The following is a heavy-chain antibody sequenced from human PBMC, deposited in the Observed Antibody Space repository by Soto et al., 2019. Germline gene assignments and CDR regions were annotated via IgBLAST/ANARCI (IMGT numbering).Heavy chain of an antibody. V-gene: IGHV4-34*01. CDR1: GGSFSGYY. D-gene: IGHD6-19*01. CDR3: PRGSGWYVDY. J-gene: IGHJ4*02. Sequence: SETLSLTCAVYGGSFSGYYWSWFRQPPGKGLEWIGEINHSGSTNYNPSLKSRVTISVDTSKNQFSLKLSSVTAADTAVYYCPRGSGWYVDYWGQGTLVTVSS. CDR2: INHSGST.